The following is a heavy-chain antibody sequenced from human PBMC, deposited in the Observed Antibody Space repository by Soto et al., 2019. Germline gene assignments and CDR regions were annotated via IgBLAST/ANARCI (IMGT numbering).Heavy chain of an antibody. J-gene: IGHJ3*02. CDR1: GFTFDDYT. Sequence: GGSLRLSCAASGFTFDDYTMHWVRQAPGKGLELVSLISWDGGSTYYADSVKGRFTISRDNSKNSLYLQMNSLRTEDTTLYYCAKDIKEYYCGSGSYLVAFDIWGQGTMVNVSS. V-gene: IGHV3-43*01. D-gene: IGHD3-10*01. CDR3: AKDIKEYYCGSGSYLVAFDI. CDR2: ISWDGGST.